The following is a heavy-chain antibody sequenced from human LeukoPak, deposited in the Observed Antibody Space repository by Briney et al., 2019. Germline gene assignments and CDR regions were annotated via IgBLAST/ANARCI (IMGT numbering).Heavy chain of an antibody. CDR1: GYTLTELS. V-gene: IGHV1-24*01. CDR3: ATYCSSTSCYWFDP. D-gene: IGHD2-2*01. Sequence: ASVKVSCKVSGYTLTELSMQWVRQAPGKGLEWMGGFDPEDGETIYAQKFQGRVTMTEDTSTDTAYMELSSLRSEDTAVYYCATYCSSTSCYWFDPWGQGTLVTVSS. CDR2: FDPEDGET. J-gene: IGHJ5*02.